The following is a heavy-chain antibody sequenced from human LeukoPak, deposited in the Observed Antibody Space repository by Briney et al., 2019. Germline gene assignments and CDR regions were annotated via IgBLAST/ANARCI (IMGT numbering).Heavy chain of an antibody. CDR1: GGSISSYY. V-gene: IGHV4-59*01. D-gene: IGHD5-18*01. CDR2: IYYSGST. Sequence: SETLSLTCTVSGGSISSYYWSWIRQPPGKGLEWIGYIYYSGSTNYNPSLKSRVTISVDTSKNQFSLKLSSVTAADTALYYCARRGYNYGNDYWGQGTLVTVSS. CDR3: ARRGYNYGNDY. J-gene: IGHJ4*02.